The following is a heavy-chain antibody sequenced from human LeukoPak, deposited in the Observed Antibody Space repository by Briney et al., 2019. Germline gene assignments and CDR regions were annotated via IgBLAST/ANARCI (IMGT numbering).Heavy chain of an antibody. V-gene: IGHV4-61*05. CDR2: IYYSGST. J-gene: IGHJ3*02. Sequence: SETLSLTCTVSGGSISSSSYYWGWIRQPPGKGLEWIGYIYYSGSTNYNPSLKSRVTISVDTSKNQFSLKLSSVTAADTAVYYCARVLPDAFDIWGQGTMVTVS. CDR3: ARVLPDAFDI. CDR1: GGSISSSSYY.